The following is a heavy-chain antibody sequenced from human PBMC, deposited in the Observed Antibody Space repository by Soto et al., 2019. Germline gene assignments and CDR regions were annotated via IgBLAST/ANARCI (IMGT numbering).Heavy chain of an antibody. CDR2: IHYSGYT. V-gene: IGHV4-59*01. CDR3: AREYSSFEY. Sequence: QVKLQESGPGLVKPSETLSLTCTVSDGAISTYYWHWIRQPPGKGLEWIGYIHYSGYTSYNPSLKSRVTISVDTSKNQFSVRLHSVTAADTAVYYCAREYSSFEYWGQGALVTVSS. J-gene: IGHJ4*02. D-gene: IGHD4-4*01. CDR1: DGAISTYY.